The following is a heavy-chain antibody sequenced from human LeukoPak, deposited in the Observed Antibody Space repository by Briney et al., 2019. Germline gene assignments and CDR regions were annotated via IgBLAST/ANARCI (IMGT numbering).Heavy chain of an antibody. J-gene: IGHJ4*02. CDR1: GGSISSGGYS. V-gene: IGHV4-30-2*01. CDR3: ARGTPRYCSGGSCYSHFDY. Sequence: PSQTLSLTCAVSGGSISSGGYSWSWIRQPPGKGLEWIGYIYHSGSTNYNPSLKSRVTISVDKSKNQFSLKLSSVTAADTAVYYCARGTPRYCSGGSCYSHFDYWGQGTLVTVSS. CDR2: IYHSGST. D-gene: IGHD2-15*01.